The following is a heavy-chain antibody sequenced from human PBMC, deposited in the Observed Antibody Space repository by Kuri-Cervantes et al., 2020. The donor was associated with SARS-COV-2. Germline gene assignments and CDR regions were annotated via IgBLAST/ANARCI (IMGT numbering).Heavy chain of an antibody. D-gene: IGHD2-2*02. V-gene: IGHV4-34*01. CDR3: ARPGYCSSTSCYNNWFDP. J-gene: IGHJ5*02. Sequence: SETLSLICAVYGGSFSGYYWSWIRQPPGKGLEWIGEINHSGSTNYNPSLKSRVTISVDTSKNQFSLKLSSVTAADTAVYYCARPGYCSSTSCYNNWFDPWGQGTLVTVSS. CDR1: GGSFSGYY. CDR2: INHSGST.